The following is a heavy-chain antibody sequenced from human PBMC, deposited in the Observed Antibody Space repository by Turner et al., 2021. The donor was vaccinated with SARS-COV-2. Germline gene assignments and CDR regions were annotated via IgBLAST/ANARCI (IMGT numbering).Heavy chain of an antibody. J-gene: IGHJ6*02. CDR3: ARGIKGVLMSGSYYDNGMDV. D-gene: IGHD1-26*01. CDR2: INHSRST. Sequence: QAQLQLWRSGLLTSAETVSLPCAVCGASFRGYYWRWIRQPPAKGLEGSGEINHSRSTNYNPSLKSRGTITVDTSKNKFSLKKRSVTAAEKAVYYCARGIKGVLMSGSYYDNGMDVWGQGTTVTVSS. CDR1: GASFRGYY. V-gene: IGHV4-34*01.